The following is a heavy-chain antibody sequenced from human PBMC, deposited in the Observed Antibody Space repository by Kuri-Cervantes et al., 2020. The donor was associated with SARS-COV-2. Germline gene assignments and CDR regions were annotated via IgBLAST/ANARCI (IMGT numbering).Heavy chain of an antibody. CDR3: ARDRGYGGLRYYFDY. CDR1: GFTFSSYG. CDR2: IWYDGSNK. D-gene: IGHD5-12*01. Sequence: GESLKISCAASGFTFSSYGMHWGRQAPGKGLEWVAVIWYDGSNKYYADSVKGRFTISRDNSKNTLYLQMNSLRAEDTAVYYCARDRGYGGLRYYFDYWGQGTLVTVSS. V-gene: IGHV3-33*08. J-gene: IGHJ4*02.